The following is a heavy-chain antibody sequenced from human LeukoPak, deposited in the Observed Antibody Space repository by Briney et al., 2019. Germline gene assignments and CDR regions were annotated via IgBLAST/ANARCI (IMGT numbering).Heavy chain of an antibody. CDR1: GGSISTYY. J-gene: IGHJ4*02. CDR3: ARADWGYDARGLHY. D-gene: IGHD5-12*01. V-gene: IGHV4-59*01. CDR2: IYYSGST. Sequence: PSETLSLTCTVSGGSISTYYWNWIRQPPGKGLEWIGYIYYSGSTNYNPSLKSRVAISVDTSKNQFSLKLSSVTAADTAVYYCARADWGYDARGLHYWGQGTLVTVSS.